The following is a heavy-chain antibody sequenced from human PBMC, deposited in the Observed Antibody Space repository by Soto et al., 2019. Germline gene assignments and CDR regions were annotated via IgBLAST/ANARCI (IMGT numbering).Heavy chain of an antibody. V-gene: IGHV3-30-3*01. D-gene: IGHD6-19*01. Sequence: QVQLVESGGGVVQPGRSLRLSCAASGFTFSSYAMHWVRQAPGKGLEWVAVISYDGSNKYYADSVKGRFTISRDNSKNTVYLQMNSLRAEDTAVYYCASRSSGWYALPYYYYGMDVWGQGTTVTVSS. CDR3: ASRSSGWYALPYYYYGMDV. J-gene: IGHJ6*02. CDR1: GFTFSSYA. CDR2: ISYDGSNK.